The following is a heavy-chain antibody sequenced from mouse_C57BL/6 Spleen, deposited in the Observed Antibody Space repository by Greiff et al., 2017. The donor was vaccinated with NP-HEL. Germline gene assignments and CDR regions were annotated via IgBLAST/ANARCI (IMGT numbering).Heavy chain of an antibody. V-gene: IGHV5-4*01. CDR2: ISDGGSYT. J-gene: IGHJ2*01. CDR1: GFTFSSYA. CDR3: ARENKYSNYVFYFDY. Sequence: EVHLVESGGGLVKPGGSLKLSCAASGFTFSSYAMSWVRQTPEKRLEWVATISDGGSYTYYPDNVKGRFTISRDNAKNNLYLQMSHLKSEDTAMYYCARENKYSNYVFYFDYWGQGTTLTVSS. D-gene: IGHD2-5*01.